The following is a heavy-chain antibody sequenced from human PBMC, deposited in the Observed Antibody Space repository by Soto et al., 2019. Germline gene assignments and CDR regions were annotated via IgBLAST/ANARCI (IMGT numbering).Heavy chain of an antibody. V-gene: IGHV1-18*01. Sequence: ASVKVSCKASGYTFTSYGISWVRQAPGQGLEWMGWISAYNGNTNYAQKLQGRVTMTTDTSTSTAYMELRSLRSDDTAVYYCAGTQITYYYYGMDVWGQGTTVNVSS. D-gene: IGHD1-20*01. J-gene: IGHJ6*02. CDR3: AGTQITYYYYGMDV. CDR1: GYTFTSYG. CDR2: ISAYNGNT.